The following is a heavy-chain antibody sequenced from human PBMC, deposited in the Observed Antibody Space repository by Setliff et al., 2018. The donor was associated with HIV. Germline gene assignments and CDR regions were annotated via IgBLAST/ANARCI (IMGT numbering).Heavy chain of an antibody. J-gene: IGHJ4*02. CDR3: ARVSAYYDSSGYFDY. CDR2: INPNSGGT. Sequence: GASVKVSCKASGYTFTGYYMHWVRQAPGQGLEWMGRINPNSGGTNYAQKFQGRVTMTRDTSISTAYMELSRLRSDDTAVYYCARVSAYYDSSGYFDYWGQGTLVTVSS. V-gene: IGHV1-2*06. D-gene: IGHD3-22*01. CDR1: GYTFTGYY.